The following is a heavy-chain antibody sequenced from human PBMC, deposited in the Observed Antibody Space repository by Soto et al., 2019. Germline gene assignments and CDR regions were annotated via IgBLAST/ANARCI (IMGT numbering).Heavy chain of an antibody. CDR3: ARDGPHSGYDSAEYYYYYYYMDV. CDR1: GYTFTSYG. J-gene: IGHJ6*03. V-gene: IGHV1-18*01. CDR2: ISAYNGNT. D-gene: IGHD5-12*01. Sequence: QVQLVQSGAEVKKPGASVKVSCKASGYTFTSYGISWVRQAPGQGLEWMGWISAYNGNTNYAQKLQGRVTMTTDTSTSTADMELRSLGSDDAAVYYCARDGPHSGYDSAEYYYYYYYMDVWGKGTTVTVSS.